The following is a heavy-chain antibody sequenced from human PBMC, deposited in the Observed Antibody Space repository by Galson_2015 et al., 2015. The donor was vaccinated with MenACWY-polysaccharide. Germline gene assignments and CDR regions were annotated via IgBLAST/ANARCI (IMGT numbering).Heavy chain of an antibody. J-gene: IGHJ4*02. D-gene: IGHD2-2*01. CDR3: ARGGLPGAMDF. CDR1: GFSFNNHW. Sequence: SLRLSCAASGFSFNNHWMNWVRQAPGKGLEWVANMNQDGSTKYSIDSVKGRFTISRDNAKNSLSLQMNSLRGDDTAVYYCARGGLPGAMDFSGQGTLVTVSS. CDR2: MNQDGSTK. V-gene: IGHV3-7*01.